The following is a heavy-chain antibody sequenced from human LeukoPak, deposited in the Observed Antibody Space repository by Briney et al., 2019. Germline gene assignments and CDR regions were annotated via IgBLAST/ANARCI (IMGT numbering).Heavy chain of an antibody. CDR2: IYTSGST. D-gene: IGHD6-6*01. CDR1: GGSISSYY. CDR3: ARDGYSSSSGWFDP. Sequence: SETLSLTCTVSGGSISSYYWSWIRQPAGKGLEWIGRIYTSGSTNYNPSLKSRVTMSVDTSMNQFSLKLSSVTAADTAVYYCARDGYSSSSGWFDPWGQGTLVTVSS. J-gene: IGHJ5*02. V-gene: IGHV4-4*07.